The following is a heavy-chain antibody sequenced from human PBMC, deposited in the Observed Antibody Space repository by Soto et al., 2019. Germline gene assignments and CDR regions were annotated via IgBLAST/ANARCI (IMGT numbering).Heavy chain of an antibody. CDR3: ARDCSSTSCYDTDYYYYGMDV. CDR2: ISAYNGNT. J-gene: IGHJ6*02. Sequence: ASVKVSCKASGYTFTSYGISWVRQAPGQGLEWMGWISAYNGNTNYAQKLQGRVTMTTDTSTSTAYMELRSLRSDDTAVYYCARDCSSTSCYDTDYYYYGMDVWG. V-gene: IGHV1-18*01. CDR1: GYTFTSYG. D-gene: IGHD2-2*01.